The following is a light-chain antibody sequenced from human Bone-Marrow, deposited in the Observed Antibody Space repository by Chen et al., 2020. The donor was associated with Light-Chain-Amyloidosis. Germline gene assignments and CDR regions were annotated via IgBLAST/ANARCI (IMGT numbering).Light chain of an antibody. V-gene: IGLV2-14*01. Sequence: QSALTQPASVSGSPGQSITISCTGTSSDVGGDNHVSWYQQHPDKTPKLMIYEVTNRHSWAQDRFSGSTSDNPASLTISELQHEDEADYFCSSYTLTNTPVCGSWTRVT. J-gene: IGLJ1*01. CDR1: SSDVGGDNH. CDR2: EVT. CDR3: SSYTLTNTPV.